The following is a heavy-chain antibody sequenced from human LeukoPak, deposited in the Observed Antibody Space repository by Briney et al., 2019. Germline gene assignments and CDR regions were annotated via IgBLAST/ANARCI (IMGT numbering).Heavy chain of an antibody. CDR1: GVSISSSNSY. J-gene: IGHJ4*02. CDR3: ARDAKYYYGSRTYFFFEY. D-gene: IGHD3-10*01. Sequence: PSETLSLTCTVSGVSISSSNSYWGWIRQPPGKGLEWIGYIHYSGSTNYNPSLKSRVTISVDTSKNHFSLKLSSVTAADTAVYYCARDAKYYYGSRTYFFFEYWGQGTLLSVSS. V-gene: IGHV4-61*03. CDR2: IHYSGST.